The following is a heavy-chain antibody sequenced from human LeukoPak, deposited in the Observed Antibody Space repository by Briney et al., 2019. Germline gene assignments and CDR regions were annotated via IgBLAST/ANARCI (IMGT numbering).Heavy chain of an antibody. V-gene: IGHV1-69*01. Sequence: ASVKVSCKASGGTFSSYATSWVRQAPGQGLEWMGGIIPIFGTANYAQKFQGRVTITADESTSTAYMELSSLRSEDTAVYYCASESIDCGGDCSQDLHHYYGMDVWGQGTTVTVSS. J-gene: IGHJ6*02. CDR3: ASESIDCGGDCSQDLHHYYGMDV. D-gene: IGHD2-21*02. CDR2: IIPIFGTA. CDR1: GGTFSSYA.